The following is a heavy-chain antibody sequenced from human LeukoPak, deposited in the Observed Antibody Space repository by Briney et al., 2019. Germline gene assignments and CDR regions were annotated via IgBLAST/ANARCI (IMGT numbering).Heavy chain of an antibody. D-gene: IGHD3-3*01. CDR1: GYTFTGYY. CDR3: ARHPLHITIFIVGSGGNWFDP. V-gene: IGHV1-2*02. Sequence: ASVKVSCKTSGYTFTGYYMHWVRQAPGQGLEWMGWISPNSGGTNYAQKFQGRVTMTRDTSISTAYMELSRLRSDDTAVYYCARHPLHITIFIVGSGGNWFDPWGQGTLVTVSS. CDR2: ISPNSGGT. J-gene: IGHJ5*02.